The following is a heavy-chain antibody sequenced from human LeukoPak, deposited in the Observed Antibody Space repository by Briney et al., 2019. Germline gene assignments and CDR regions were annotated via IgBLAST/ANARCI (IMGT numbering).Heavy chain of an antibody. CDR1: GGSFSGYY. J-gene: IGHJ5*02. D-gene: IGHD2-2*02. V-gene: IGHV4-34*01. CDR2: INHSGST. Sequence: SETLSLTCAVYGGSFSGYYWSWIRQPPGKGLEWIGEINHSGSTNYNPSLKSRVTISVDTSKNQFSLKLGSVTAADTAVYYCARSYCSSTSCYIYWFGPWGQGTLVTVSS. CDR3: ARSYCSSTSCYIYWFGP.